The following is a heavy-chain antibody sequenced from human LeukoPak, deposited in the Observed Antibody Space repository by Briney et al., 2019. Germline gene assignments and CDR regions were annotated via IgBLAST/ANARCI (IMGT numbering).Heavy chain of an antibody. CDR1: RFIVSSYY. D-gene: IGHD3-10*01. J-gene: IGHJ4*02. CDR2: LYTGGNI. CDR3: ARDQIVRGVIVSHDY. Sequence: GGSLRLSCAASRFIVSSYYMSWVRQAPGKGLEWVSILYTGGNIEYADSVKGRFTISRDTSENTLYLQMNSLRVEDTAVYYCARDQIVRGVIVSHDYWGQGTLVTVSS. V-gene: IGHV3-66*01.